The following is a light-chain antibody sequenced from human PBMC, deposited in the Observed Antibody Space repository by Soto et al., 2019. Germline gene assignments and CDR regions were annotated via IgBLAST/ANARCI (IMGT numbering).Light chain of an antibody. Sequence: QLVLTQPPSASGTPGQRVTISCSGSTSNIGSNAVDWYQQHPGTAPKVLIYSNNQRPSGVPDRIFGSRSGTSASLAITGLQSEDEADYYCATWDDSLKGWVFGGGTKVTVL. J-gene: IGLJ3*02. CDR2: SNN. CDR1: TSNIGSNA. CDR3: ATWDDSLKGWV. V-gene: IGLV1-44*01.